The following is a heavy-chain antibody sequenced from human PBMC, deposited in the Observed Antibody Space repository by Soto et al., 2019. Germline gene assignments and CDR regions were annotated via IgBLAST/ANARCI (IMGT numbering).Heavy chain of an antibody. J-gene: IGHJ4*02. CDR3: AHLAWKEMWPRAPVVN. D-gene: IGHD1-1*01. V-gene: IGHV2-5*02. CDR1: GFSLSTSGVG. CDR2: IFWDDDK. Sequence: SGPTLVNPTQTLTLTCTFSGFSLSTSGVGVGWIRQPPAKALEWLGVIFWDDDKRYRPSLKRRVSITKDTSKNQLVLTMTNMDPVDTATYYCAHLAWKEMWPRAPVVNWGQGTPVTVSS.